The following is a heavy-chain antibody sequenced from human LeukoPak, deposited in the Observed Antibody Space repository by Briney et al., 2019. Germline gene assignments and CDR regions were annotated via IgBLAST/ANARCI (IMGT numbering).Heavy chain of an antibody. CDR2: ISAYNGNT. Sequence: VKVSCKASGYTFTSYGISWVRQAPGRGLEWMGWISAYNGNTNYAQKLQGRVTMTTDTSTSTAYMELRSLRSDDTAVYYCARDIGVVVPAAIRVWFDPWGQGTLVTVSS. CDR1: GYTFTSYG. CDR3: ARDIGVVVPAAIRVWFDP. J-gene: IGHJ5*02. D-gene: IGHD2-2*01. V-gene: IGHV1-18*01.